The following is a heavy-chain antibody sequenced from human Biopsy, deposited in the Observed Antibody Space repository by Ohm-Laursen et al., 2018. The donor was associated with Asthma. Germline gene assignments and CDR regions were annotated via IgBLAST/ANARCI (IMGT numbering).Heavy chain of an antibody. J-gene: IGHJ4*02. CDR1: GFKLDQYT. CDR2: ISRHSATI. D-gene: IGHD3-22*01. Sequence: SLRLSCSPSGFKLDQYTMHWVRQAPARGMDWVSGISRHSATIGYADSVEGRFTISRDNAKNSVFLHMDSLGPEDTAFYYCAKVRSDWVITESFGYWGQGVLVTVSS. V-gene: IGHV3-9*01. CDR3: AKVRSDWVITESFGY.